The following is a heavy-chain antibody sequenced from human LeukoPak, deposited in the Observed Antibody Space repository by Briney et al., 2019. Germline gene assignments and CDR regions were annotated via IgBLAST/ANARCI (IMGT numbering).Heavy chain of an antibody. CDR2: ISGSGGSK. D-gene: IGHD2-15*01. Sequence: PGGYLSLYCAAYGFTFSSYDMGWVGQAPGKGLEWVSAISGSGGSKYYEDYVKGRFTISRDNSKNTMYLQMNCLRAECTAVSRSAKDMVVVVASTCFYYSGHGTLGTVSS. J-gene: IGHJ4*03. CDR3: AKDMVVVVASTCFYY. CDR1: GFTFSSYD. V-gene: IGHV3-23*01.